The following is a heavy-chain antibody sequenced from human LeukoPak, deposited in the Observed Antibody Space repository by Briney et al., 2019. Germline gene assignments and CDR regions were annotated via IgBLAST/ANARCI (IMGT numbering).Heavy chain of an antibody. D-gene: IGHD3-22*01. J-gene: IGHJ4*02. CDR2: MYYSGST. CDR1: GGSITGSSYY. CDR3: ARQYYDNTGYYYFDY. V-gene: IGHV4-39*01. Sequence: SETLTLTCTVSGGSITGSSYYWGWIRQPPGKGLEWIGSMYYSGSTSYNPSLKSRLTISVDTSKTQFSLKLTAVTAADTAVYYCARQYYDNTGYYYFDYWGQGTLVTVSS.